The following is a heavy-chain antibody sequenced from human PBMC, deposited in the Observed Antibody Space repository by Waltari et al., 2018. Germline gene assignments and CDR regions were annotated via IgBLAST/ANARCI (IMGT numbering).Heavy chain of an antibody. D-gene: IGHD3-9*01. CDR1: GYTFTSYD. CDR2: MNPNSGNT. J-gene: IGHJ6*02. Sequence: QVQLVQSGAEVKKPGASEKVSCKASGYTFTSYDINWVRQATEQGLEWMGWMNPNSGNTGYAQKFQGRVTMTRNTSISTAYMELSSLRSEDTAVYYCARLNDILTGYSPYYYGMDVWGQGTTVTVSS. V-gene: IGHV1-8*01. CDR3: ARLNDILTGYSPYYYGMDV.